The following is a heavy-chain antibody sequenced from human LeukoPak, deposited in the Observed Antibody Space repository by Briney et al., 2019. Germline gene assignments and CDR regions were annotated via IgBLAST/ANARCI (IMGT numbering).Heavy chain of an antibody. CDR1: GFTFSDYY. V-gene: IGHV3-11*01. CDR2: ISSSGSTI. CDR3: AKASSGSYTINWFDP. J-gene: IGHJ5*02. D-gene: IGHD1-26*01. Sequence: GGSLRLSCAASGFTFSDYYMSWIRQAPGKGLEWVSYISSSGSTIYYADSVKGRFTISRDNAKNSLYLQMNSLRAEDTALYYCAKASSGSYTINWFDPWGQGTLVTVSS.